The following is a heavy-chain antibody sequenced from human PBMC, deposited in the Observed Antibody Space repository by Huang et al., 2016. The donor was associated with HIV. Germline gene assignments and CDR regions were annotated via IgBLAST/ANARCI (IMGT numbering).Heavy chain of an antibody. CDR3: ASSAYGGNDY. CDR2: IIPILGTA. D-gene: IGHD2-15*01. J-gene: IGHJ4*02. V-gene: IGHV1-69*13. CDR1: GGTFNDYS. Sequence: QVQLVQSGAEVKKPGSSVKVSCKASGGTFNDYSVSWVRQAPGQGLEWMGGIIPILGTANYAQKFQGRVTINADESTSTVYMKLSSLRSEDTAMYYCASSAYGGNDYWGQGTLVTVSS.